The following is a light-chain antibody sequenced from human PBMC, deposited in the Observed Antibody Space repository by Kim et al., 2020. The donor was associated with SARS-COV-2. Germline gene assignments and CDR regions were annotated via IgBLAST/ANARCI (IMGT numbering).Light chain of an antibody. CDR2: GAS. CDR1: QSVSSN. V-gene: IGKV3-15*01. CDR3: QQYNNWPPMYT. J-gene: IGKJ2*01. Sequence: EIVMTQSPATLSVSPGERATLSCRASQSVSSNLAWYQQKPGPAPRLLIYGASTRATGIPARFSGSGSGTEFTLTISSLQSEDFAVYYCQQYNNWPPMYTFGQGTKLEI.